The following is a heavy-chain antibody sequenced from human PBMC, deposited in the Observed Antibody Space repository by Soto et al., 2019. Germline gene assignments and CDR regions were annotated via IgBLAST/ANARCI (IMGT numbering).Heavy chain of an antibody. Sequence: EVQLVESGGGLVQPGGSLRLSCAVSGFSFSSAWMTWIRQAPGKGLERVAIMNEDGSERYYVESVKGRFTISRDNAKNALFLQMNSLRVEDTAVYFCARDRAYGRFDYWGQGSLVTVSS. V-gene: IGHV3-7*03. CDR2: MNEDGSER. CDR1: GFSFSSAW. J-gene: IGHJ4*02. CDR3: ARDRAYGRFDY. D-gene: IGHD4-17*01.